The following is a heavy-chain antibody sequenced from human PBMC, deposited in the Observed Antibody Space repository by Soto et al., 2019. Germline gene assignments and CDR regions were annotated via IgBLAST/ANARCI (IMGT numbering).Heavy chain of an antibody. V-gene: IGHV1-2*02. CDR1: GYTFTGYY. Sequence: ASVKVSCKASGYTFTGYYMHWVRQAPGQGLEWMGWINPNSGGTNYAQKFQGRVTMTRDTSIGTAYMELSRLRSDDTAVYYCAALDYYDSSGYYRSRNAFDIWGQGTMVTVSS. CDR2: INPNSGGT. D-gene: IGHD3-22*01. J-gene: IGHJ3*02. CDR3: AALDYYDSSGYYRSRNAFDI.